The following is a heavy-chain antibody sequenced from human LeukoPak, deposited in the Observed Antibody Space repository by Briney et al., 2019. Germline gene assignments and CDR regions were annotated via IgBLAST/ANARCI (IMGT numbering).Heavy chain of an antibody. D-gene: IGHD2-15*01. J-gene: IGHJ6*02. CDR2: ISYGGSNK. V-gene: IGHV3-30-3*01. CDR1: GFTFSSYA. CDR3: ARGSLVVAIGRPYYYYGMDV. Sequence: GRSLRLSCAASGFTFSSYAMHWVRQAPGKGLEWVAVISYGGSNKYYADSVKGRFTISRDNSKNTLYLQMNSLRAEDTAVYYCARGSLVVAIGRPYYYYGMDVWGQGTTVTVSS.